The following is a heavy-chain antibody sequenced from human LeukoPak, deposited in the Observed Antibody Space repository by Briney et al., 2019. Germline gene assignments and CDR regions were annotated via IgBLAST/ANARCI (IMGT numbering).Heavy chain of an antibody. CDR1: GGSFSGYY. V-gene: IGHV4-34*01. J-gene: IGHJ4*02. Sequence: AETLSLTCAVYGGSFSGYYWSWIRQPPGKGLEWLGEINHSGSTNYNPPVKSRVTISVDTSKNQFSLKLSSVTAADTAVYYCARDGIAVAGLDYWGQGTLVTVSS. D-gene: IGHD6-19*01. CDR3: ARDGIAVAGLDY. CDR2: INHSGST.